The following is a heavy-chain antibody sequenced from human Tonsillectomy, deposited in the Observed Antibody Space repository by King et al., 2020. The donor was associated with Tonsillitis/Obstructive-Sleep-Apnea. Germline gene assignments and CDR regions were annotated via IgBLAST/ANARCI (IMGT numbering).Heavy chain of an antibody. J-gene: IGHJ5*02. V-gene: IGHV4-34*01. CDR2: INHSGST. CDR1: GGSFSGYY. CDR3: ARGISDIVGVPAAIGGNWFDP. Sequence: VQLQQWGAGLLKPSETLSLTCAVYGGSFSGYYWSWIRQPPGKGLEWIGEINHSGSTNYNPSLKSRLTISVDTSKNKFSLSLSPVTAADTAVYYCARGISDIVGVPAAIGGNWFDPWGQGTLVTVSS. D-gene: IGHD2-2*02.